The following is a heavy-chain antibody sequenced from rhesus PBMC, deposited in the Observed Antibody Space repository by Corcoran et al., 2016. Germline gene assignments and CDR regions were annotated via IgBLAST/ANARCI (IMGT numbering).Heavy chain of an antibody. J-gene: IGHJ4*01. CDR1: GFTFDDYA. CDR2: IRWSGGST. Sequence: EVQLVESGGGVVQPGGSLRLSCAASGFTFDDYAMHGVRQAPGKGLVWVSGIRWSGGSTYYADSVKGQFTITRDNAKNSLYLQMGSLRAEDTALYYCARESGSGYFDYWGQGVLVTVSS. D-gene: IGHD2-33*01. V-gene: IGHV3-201*01. CDR3: ARESGSGYFDY.